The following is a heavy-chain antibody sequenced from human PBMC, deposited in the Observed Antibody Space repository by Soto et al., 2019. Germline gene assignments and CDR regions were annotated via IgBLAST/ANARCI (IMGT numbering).Heavy chain of an antibody. CDR3: ARADILTGSLDY. V-gene: IGHV1-3*01. CDR2: INAGNGNT. J-gene: IGHJ4*02. CDR1: GYTFTNYA. Sequence: QVQLVKSGAEVKKPGASVKVSCKASGYTFTNYAMHWVRQAPGQRLEWMGWINAGNGNTKYSQKFQGRVTITRDTSASTAYMELSSLRSEDTAVYYCARADILTGSLDYWGQGTLVTVSS. D-gene: IGHD3-9*01.